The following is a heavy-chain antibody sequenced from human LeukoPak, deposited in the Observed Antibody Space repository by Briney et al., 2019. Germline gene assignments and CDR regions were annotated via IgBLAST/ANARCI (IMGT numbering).Heavy chain of an antibody. CDR2: IYTSGST. CDR3: ARDPVRGIAAAGTDLSDY. Sequence: SETLSLTCPVSGGSISSYYWSWIRQPAGKGLEWIGRIYTSGSTNYNPSLKSRVTMSVDTSKNQFSLKLSSVTAADTAVYYCARDPVRGIAAAGTDLSDYWGQGTLVTVSS. V-gene: IGHV4-4*07. J-gene: IGHJ4*02. CDR1: GGSISSYY. D-gene: IGHD6-13*01.